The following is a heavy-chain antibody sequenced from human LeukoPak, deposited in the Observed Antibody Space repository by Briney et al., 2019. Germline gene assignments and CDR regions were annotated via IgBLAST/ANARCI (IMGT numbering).Heavy chain of an antibody. D-gene: IGHD6-19*01. V-gene: IGHV3-30-3*01. CDR2: ISYDGSNK. J-gene: IGHJ4*02. Sequence: QPGGSLRLSCAASGFTFSSYAMHWVRQAPGKGLEWVAVISYDGSNKYYADSVKGRFTISRDNSKNTLYLQMNSLRAEDTAVYYCASGTYSSGWYVDYWGQGTLVTVSS. CDR1: GFTFSSYA. CDR3: ASGTYSSGWYVDY.